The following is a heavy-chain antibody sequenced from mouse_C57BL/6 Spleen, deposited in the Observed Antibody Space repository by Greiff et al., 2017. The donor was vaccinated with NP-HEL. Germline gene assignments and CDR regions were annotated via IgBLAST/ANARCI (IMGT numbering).Heavy chain of an antibody. D-gene: IGHD1-1*01. CDR2: ISSGSSTI. V-gene: IGHV5-17*01. CDR3: ARPPYYYGSSYPFAY. CDR1: GFTFSDYG. Sequence: EVQGVESGGGLVKPGGSLKLSCAASGFTFSDYGMHWVRQAPEKGLEWVAYISSGSSTIYYADTVKGRFTISRDNAKNTLFLQMTSLRSEDTAMYYCARPPYYYGSSYPFAYWGQGTLVTVSA. J-gene: IGHJ3*01.